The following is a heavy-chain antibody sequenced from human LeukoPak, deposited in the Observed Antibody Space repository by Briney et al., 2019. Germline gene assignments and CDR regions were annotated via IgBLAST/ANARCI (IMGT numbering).Heavy chain of an antibody. CDR1: GFTFTTYW. Sequence: TGGSLRLSCAASGFTFTTYWMSWVRQLPGKGLEWVANINQDGTEKYYVDSVKGRFTISRDNAKNSLYLQMNSLRAEDTAVYYCARDPSSGWYLKGWFDPWGQGTLVTVSS. CDR2: INQDGTEK. J-gene: IGHJ5*02. D-gene: IGHD6-19*01. V-gene: IGHV3-7*01. CDR3: ARDPSSGWYLKGWFDP.